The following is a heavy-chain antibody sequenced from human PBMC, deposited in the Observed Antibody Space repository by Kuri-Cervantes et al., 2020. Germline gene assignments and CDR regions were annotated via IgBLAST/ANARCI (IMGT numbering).Heavy chain of an antibody. Sequence: GGSLRLSCAASGFTFSTFAMHWVRQAPGEGLEWVVVISHDGSSDFYADSVKGRFTISRDNSKNTLYLQMNSLRAEDTAVYYCARDGDGYSYGLPGYWGQGTLVTVSS. CDR2: ISHDGSSD. D-gene: IGHD5-18*01. J-gene: IGHJ4*02. CDR3: ARDGDGYSYGLPGY. V-gene: IGHV3-30-3*01. CDR1: GFTFSTFA.